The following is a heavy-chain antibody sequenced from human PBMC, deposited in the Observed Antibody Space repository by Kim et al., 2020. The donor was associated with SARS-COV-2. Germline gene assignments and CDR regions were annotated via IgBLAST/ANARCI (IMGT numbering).Heavy chain of an antibody. J-gene: IGHJ2*01. CDR2: IYYSCSS. Sequence: SETLSLTCTVSGGSISSYYWSWIRQPPGKGLEWIWYIYYSCSSNYNPSLKIRGTISVYTSKYQFSLKLSFVTAAATTVDDCSCEHREWFQYTSYWDFAL. CDR3: SCEHREWFQYTSYWDFAL. CDR1: GGSISSYY. V-gene: IGHV4-59*01. D-gene: IGHD3-3*01.